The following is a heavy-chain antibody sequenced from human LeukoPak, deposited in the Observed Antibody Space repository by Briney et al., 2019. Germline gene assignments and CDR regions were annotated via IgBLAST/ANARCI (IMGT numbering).Heavy chain of an antibody. CDR2: ISSSGSTI. J-gene: IGHJ4*02. CDR3: AKANVFGVLDYFDY. D-gene: IGHD3-3*01. Sequence: GGSLRLSCAASGFTFSSYEMNWVRQAPGKGLEWVSYISSSGSTIYYADSVKGRFTVSRDNSKNTLYLQMYSLRAEDTAIYYCAKANVFGVLDYFDYWGQGTLVTVSS. CDR1: GFTFSSYE. V-gene: IGHV3-48*03.